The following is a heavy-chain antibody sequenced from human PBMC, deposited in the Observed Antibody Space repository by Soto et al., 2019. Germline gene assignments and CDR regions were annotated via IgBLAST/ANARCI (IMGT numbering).Heavy chain of an antibody. Sequence: GSLRSSCPASGFTVSGNYMSWVRQAPGTGLEGISFLDSGGYAFYPASAKGRFTISRDNSKNTLYLQMNSLTVEDTAVYYCAKVNDGKFDYLGQGTLVTVSS. V-gene: IGHV3-53*01. CDR3: AKVNDGKFDY. CDR1: GFTVSGNY. CDR2: LDSGGYA. D-gene: IGHD1-1*01. J-gene: IGHJ4*02.